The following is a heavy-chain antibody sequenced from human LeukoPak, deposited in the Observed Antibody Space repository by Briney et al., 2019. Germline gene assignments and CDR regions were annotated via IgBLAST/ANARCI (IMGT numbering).Heavy chain of an antibody. J-gene: IGHJ4*02. Sequence: GGSLRLSCAASGFIFSNCAIHWVRQAPGKGLEWVAVISYDGSNKYYADSVKGRFTISRDISKNTLYLQMNSLRAEDTAVYYCARGYCSSISCYVDYWGQGTLVTVSS. D-gene: IGHD2-2*01. CDR3: ARGYCSSISCYVDY. CDR2: ISYDGSNK. V-gene: IGHV3-30*04. CDR1: GFIFSNCA.